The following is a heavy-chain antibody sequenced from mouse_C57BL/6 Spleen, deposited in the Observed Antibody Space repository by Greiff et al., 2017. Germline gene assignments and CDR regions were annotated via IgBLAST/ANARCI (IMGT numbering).Heavy chain of an antibody. J-gene: IGHJ4*01. D-gene: IGHD2-1*01. CDR2: IYPGDGDT. V-gene: IGHV1-82*01. CDR1: GYAFSSSW. CDR3: ARSHYGNYDYAMDY. Sequence: VKLQQSGPELVKPGASVKISCKASGYAFSSSWMNWVKQRPGKGLEWIGRIYPGDGDTNYNGKFKGKDTLTADKSSSTAYMQLSSLTSEDSAVYFCARSHYGNYDYAMDYWGQGTSVTVSS.